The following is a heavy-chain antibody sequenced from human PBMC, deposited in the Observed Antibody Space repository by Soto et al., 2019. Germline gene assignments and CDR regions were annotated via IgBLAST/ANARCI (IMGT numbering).Heavy chain of an antibody. CDR2: INHSGST. D-gene: IGHD4-17*01. Sequence: SETLSLTCAVYGGSFSGYYWSWIRQPPGKGLEWIGEINHSGSTNYNPSLKSRVTISVDTSKNQFSLKLSSVTAADTAVYYCARSQDYVVFDYWGQGTLVTVSS. V-gene: IGHV4-34*01. J-gene: IGHJ4*02. CDR1: GGSFSGYY. CDR3: ARSQDYVVFDY.